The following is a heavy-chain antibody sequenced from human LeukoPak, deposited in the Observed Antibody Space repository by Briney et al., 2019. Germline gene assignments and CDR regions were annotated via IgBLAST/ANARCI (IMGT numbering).Heavy chain of an antibody. CDR1: GFTFGDYA. CDR3: TRSTIFGVVVPSYYYYMDV. CDR2: IRSKAYGATT. V-gene: IGHV3-49*04. Sequence: GGSLRLSCTASGFTFGDYAFSWVRQAPGKGLEWVGFIRSKAYGATTDYAAPVRGSFTISRDDSKNIAYLQMNSLKIEDTAVYYCTRSTIFGVVVPSYYYYMDVWGKGTAVTVSS. J-gene: IGHJ6*03. D-gene: IGHD3-3*01.